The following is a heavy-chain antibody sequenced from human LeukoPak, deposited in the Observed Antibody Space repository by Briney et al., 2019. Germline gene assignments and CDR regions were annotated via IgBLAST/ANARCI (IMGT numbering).Heavy chain of an antibody. CDR1: GYTFTSYY. CDR3: ARAGIGSSWEAQFDY. V-gene: IGHV1-46*01. D-gene: IGHD6-13*01. Sequence: ASVKVSCKASGYTFTSYYMHWVRQAPGQGLEWMGIINPSGGSTSYAQKFQGRVTMTRGTSTSTVYMELSSLRSEDTAVYYCARAGIGSSWEAQFDYWGQGTLVTVSS. J-gene: IGHJ4*02. CDR2: INPSGGST.